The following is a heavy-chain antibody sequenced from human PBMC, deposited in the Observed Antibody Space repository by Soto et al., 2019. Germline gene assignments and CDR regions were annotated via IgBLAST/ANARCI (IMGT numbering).Heavy chain of an antibody. Sequence: ASVKVSCKASGYSFTRFGISWVRQAPGQGLEWMGWISPYTGNTKYAQNFQGRVTLTTDTSTSTGYMQLRSLRYDDTAVYYCARHYGSGSDVARYYYYGMDVWGQGTTVTVSS. V-gene: IGHV1-18*01. D-gene: IGHD3-10*01. CDR1: GYSFTRFG. J-gene: IGHJ6*02. CDR2: ISPYTGNT. CDR3: ARHYGSGSDVARYYYYGMDV.